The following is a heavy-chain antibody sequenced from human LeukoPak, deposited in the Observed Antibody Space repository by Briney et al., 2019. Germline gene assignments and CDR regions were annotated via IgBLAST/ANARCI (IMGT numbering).Heavy chain of an antibody. Sequence: SETLSLTCTVSGGSISTYYWSWIRQSPGKGLEWIGSVYYSGSTHYNPSLKSRVTISVDTSKSQFSLKLSSVTAADTAVYFCARNVSRGYFDYWGQGTLVTVSS. CDR1: GGSISTYY. CDR3: ARNVSRGYFDY. CDR2: VYYSGST. V-gene: IGHV4-59*05. J-gene: IGHJ4*02. D-gene: IGHD3-10*01.